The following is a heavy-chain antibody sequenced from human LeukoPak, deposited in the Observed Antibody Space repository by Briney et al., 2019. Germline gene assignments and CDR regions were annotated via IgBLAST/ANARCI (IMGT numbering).Heavy chain of an antibody. CDR2: ISGRGGTT. D-gene: IGHD6-6*01. J-gene: IGHJ4*02. CDR3: AKVKSRSIAARGGYFDY. CDR1: GFTFSIYA. V-gene: IGHV3-23*01. Sequence: PGASLRLSCAASGFTFSIYAMSWVRQAPGKGLEWVSAISGRGGTTYYADSVKGRFTISRDNSKNTQYLQMNSLRAEDTAVYYCAKVKSRSIAARGGYFDYWGQGTLVTVSS.